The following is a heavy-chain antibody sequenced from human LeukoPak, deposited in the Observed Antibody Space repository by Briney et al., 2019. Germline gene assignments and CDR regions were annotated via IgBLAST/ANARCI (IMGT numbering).Heavy chain of an antibody. CDR3: ARVEGLYYYYMDV. V-gene: IGHV4-59*01. CDR1: GGSISSYY. Sequence: SGTLSLTCTVSGGSISSYYWSWIRQPPGKGLEWIGYIYYSGSTNYNPSLKSRVTISVDTSKNQFSLKLSSVTAADTAVYYCARVEGLYYYYMDVWGKGTTVTVSS. CDR2: IYYSGST. J-gene: IGHJ6*03.